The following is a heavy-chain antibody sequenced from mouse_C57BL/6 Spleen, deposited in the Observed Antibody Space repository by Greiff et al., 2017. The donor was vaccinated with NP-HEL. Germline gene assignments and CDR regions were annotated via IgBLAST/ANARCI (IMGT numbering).Heavy chain of an antibody. CDR2: IHPNSGST. CDR3: ASSYYHFDY. J-gene: IGHJ2*01. CDR1: GYTFTSYW. V-gene: IGHV1-64*01. D-gene: IGHD2-10*01. Sequence: QVQLQQPGAELVRPGTSVKLSCKASGYTFTSYWMHWVKQRPGQGLEWIGMIHPNSGSTNYNEKFKSKATLTVDKSSSTAYMQLSSLTSEDSAVHYCASSYYHFDYWGQGTTLTVSS.